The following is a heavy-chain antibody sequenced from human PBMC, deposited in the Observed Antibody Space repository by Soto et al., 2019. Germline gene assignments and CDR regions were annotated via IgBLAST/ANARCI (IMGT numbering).Heavy chain of an antibody. CDR2: IYWDDDE. CDR3: VRNWRYYGGDYYYGMDA. Sequence: ITLEESGPTLVKPTQTLTLTCTFSGFSLNTGGVGVGWVRQPRGKAMEWLALIYWDDDERYRPSLRSRLNITKDTINNQVVLTMTNMDPEDTATYYCVRNWRYYGGDYYYGMDAWGQGTTVTVSS. J-gene: IGHJ6*02. V-gene: IGHV2-5*02. CDR1: GFSLNTGGVG. D-gene: IGHD3-10*01.